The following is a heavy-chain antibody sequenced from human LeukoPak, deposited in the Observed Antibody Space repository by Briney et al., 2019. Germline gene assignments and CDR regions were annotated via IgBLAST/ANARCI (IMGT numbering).Heavy chain of an antibody. V-gene: IGHV4-61*02. CDR3: ARDRGYCSSASCYTDFDY. CDR1: GGSISSGGYS. D-gene: IGHD2-2*02. CDR2: IYTSGST. J-gene: IGHJ4*02. Sequence: SETLSLTCAVSGGSISSGGYSWSWIRQPAGKGLEWIGRIYTSGSTNYNPSLKSRVTMSVDTSKNQFSLKLSSVTAADTAVYYCARDRGYCSSASCYTDFDYWGQGTLVTVSS.